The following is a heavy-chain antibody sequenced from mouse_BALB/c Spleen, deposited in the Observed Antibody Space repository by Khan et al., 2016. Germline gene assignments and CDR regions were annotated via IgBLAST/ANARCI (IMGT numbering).Heavy chain of an antibody. Sequence: EVKLEVSGPGLVKPSQSLSLTCSVTGYSITSGYYWNWIRQFPGNQLEWMGYISYDGSNNYNPSLKNRFSITRDTSRNQFFLKLNSVTTEDTATYYCARWDFGSRRYYFDYWGQGTTLTVSS. CDR2: ISYDGSN. D-gene: IGHD1-1*01. CDR1: GYSITSGYY. CDR3: ARWDFGSRRYYFDY. J-gene: IGHJ2*01. V-gene: IGHV3-6*02.